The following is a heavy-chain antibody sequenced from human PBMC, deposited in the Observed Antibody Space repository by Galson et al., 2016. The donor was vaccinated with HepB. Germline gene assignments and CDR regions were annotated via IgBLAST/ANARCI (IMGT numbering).Heavy chain of an antibody. CDR3: AIGYLGTAATMAFDY. CDR2: IYQTGTD. Sequence: SETLSLTCTVSGGSISNDYWWSWDRQSPGKGLEWIGEIYQTGTDNYNPSLKRRATISVDKYKNQFSLRLDSVTAADTAVYYCAIGYLGTAATMAFDYWGQGTLGSVSS. D-gene: IGHD4/OR15-4a*01. CDR1: GGSISNDYW. J-gene: IGHJ4*02. V-gene: IGHV4-4*02.